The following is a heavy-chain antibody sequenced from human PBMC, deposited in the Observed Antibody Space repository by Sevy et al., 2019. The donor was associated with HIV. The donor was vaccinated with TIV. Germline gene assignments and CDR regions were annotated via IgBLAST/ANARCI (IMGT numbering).Heavy chain of an antibody. CDR2: IWYDGSNK. D-gene: IGHD6-19*01. CDR1: GFTFSSYG. Sequence: GGSLRLSCAASGFTFSSYGMHWVRQAPGKGLEWVAIIWYDGSNKYYVDSVKGRCTISKDNSKNTLYLQMNSLRAEDTAVYYCARERLAVAGIGYYFDYWGQGTLVTVSS. J-gene: IGHJ4*02. CDR3: ARERLAVAGIGYYFDY. V-gene: IGHV3-33*01.